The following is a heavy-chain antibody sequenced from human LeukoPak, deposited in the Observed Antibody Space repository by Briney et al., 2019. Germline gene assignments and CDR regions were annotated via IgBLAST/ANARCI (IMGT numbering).Heavy chain of an antibody. V-gene: IGHV4-34*01. CDR2: INHSGST. J-gene: IGHJ4*02. CDR3: ARGYDILTGYTRSFDY. Sequence: PSETLSLTCAVYGGSFSGYYWSWIRQPPGKGLEWIGEINHSGSTNYSPSLKSRVTISVDTSKNQFSLKLSSVTAADTAVYYCARGYDILTGYTRSFDYWGQGTLVTVSS. D-gene: IGHD3-9*01. CDR1: GGSFSGYY.